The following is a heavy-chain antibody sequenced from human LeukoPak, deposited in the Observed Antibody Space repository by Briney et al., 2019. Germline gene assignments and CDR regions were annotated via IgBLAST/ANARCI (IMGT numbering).Heavy chain of an antibody. CDR2: IIPILGIA. CDR3: AREPPCSSTSCYYYGLNWFDP. CDR1: GYTFTSYA. Sequence: SVKVSCKASGYTFTSYAISWVRQAPGQGLEWMGRIIPILGIANYAQKFQGRVTITTDKSTSTAYMELSSLRSEDTAVYYCAREPPCSSTSCYYYGLNWFDPWGQGTLVTVSS. D-gene: IGHD2-2*01. J-gene: IGHJ5*02. V-gene: IGHV1-69*04.